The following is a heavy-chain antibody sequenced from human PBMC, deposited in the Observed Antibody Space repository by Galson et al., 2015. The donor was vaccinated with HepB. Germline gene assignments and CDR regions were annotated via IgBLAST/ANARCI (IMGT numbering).Heavy chain of an antibody. J-gene: IGHJ5*02. CDR3: ARDRHPRRANWFDP. CDR1: GFTFSTYS. CDR2: IYSGGST. V-gene: IGHV3-66*01. Sequence: SLRLSCAASGFTFSTYSMHRVRQAPGKGLEWVSVIYSGGSTYYADSVKGRFTISRDNSKNTLYLQMNSLRAEDTAVYYCARDRHPRRANWFDPWGQGTLVTVSS.